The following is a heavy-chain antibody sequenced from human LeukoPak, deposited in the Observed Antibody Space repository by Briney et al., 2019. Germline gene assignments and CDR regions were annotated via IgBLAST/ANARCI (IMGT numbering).Heavy chain of an antibody. CDR3: AKDRTGSYNWFDP. V-gene: IGHV3-23*01. J-gene: IGHJ5*02. CDR2: ISGSGGST. D-gene: IGHD1-1*01. Sequence: SGGSLRLSCAASGFSFSSYSMNWVRQAPGKGLEWVSAISGSGGSTYYADSVKGRFTISRDNSKSTLYLQMNSLRAEDTAVYYCAKDRTGSYNWFDPWGQGTLVTVSS. CDR1: GFSFSSYS.